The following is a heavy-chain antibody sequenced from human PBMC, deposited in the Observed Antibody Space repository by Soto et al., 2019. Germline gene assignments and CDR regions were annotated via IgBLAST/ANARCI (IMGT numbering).Heavy chain of an antibody. CDR2: IYYSGST. CDR1: GGTISSRSYY. Sequence: SGGTISSRSYYWGRIRQQTEKGLEWIGSIYYSGSTYYNPSLKSRVTISVDTSKNQFSLKLSSVTAADTAVYYYAFVADRHVHAYWGQGTLV. CDR3: AFVADRHVHAY. J-gene: IGHJ4*02. D-gene: IGHD1-1*01. V-gene: IGHV4-39*01.